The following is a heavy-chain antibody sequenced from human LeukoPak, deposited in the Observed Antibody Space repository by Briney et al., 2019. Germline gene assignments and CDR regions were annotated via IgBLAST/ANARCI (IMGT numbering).Heavy chain of an antibody. Sequence: ASVKVSCKASGYTFTSYDINWVRQATGQGLEWMGWMNPNSGNTGYAQKFQGRGTMTRNTSISTAYMELSSLRSEDTAVYYCARGASWYSSLPGGFDPWGQGTLVTVSS. J-gene: IGHJ5*02. CDR2: MNPNSGNT. D-gene: IGHD6-13*01. V-gene: IGHV1-8*01. CDR3: ARGASWYSSLPGGFDP. CDR1: GYTFTSYD.